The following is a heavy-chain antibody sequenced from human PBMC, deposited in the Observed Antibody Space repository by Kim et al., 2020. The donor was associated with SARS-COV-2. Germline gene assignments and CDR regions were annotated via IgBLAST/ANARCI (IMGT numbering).Heavy chain of an antibody. CDR3: VKERTSGWYDFDY. J-gene: IGHJ4*02. D-gene: IGHD6-19*01. V-gene: IGHV3-64D*06. CDR1: GFTFSSYA. CDR2: ISTNGGST. Sequence: GGSLRLSCSASGFTFSSYAMHWVRQAPGKGLEYVSGISTNGGSTYYADSVKDRFLISRDNSRNMLNLQMSSLRSEDTAVYYCVKERTSGWYDFDYWGQGTLVTVSS.